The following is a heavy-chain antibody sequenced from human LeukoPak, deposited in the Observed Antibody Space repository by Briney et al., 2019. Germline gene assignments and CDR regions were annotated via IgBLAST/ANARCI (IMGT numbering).Heavy chain of an antibody. J-gene: IGHJ6*03. D-gene: IGHD1-26*01. CDR1: GDSISSSSFF. CDR3: ARGLEVRARVGYHYYMDV. V-gene: IGHV4-39*07. Sequence: SESLSLTCTVSGDSISSSSFFWGWIRQPPGKGLEWIGAVYSENTYYNPSLKSRVSISVDTSKNQFSLTMSSVTAADTAVYFCARGLEVRARVGYHYYMDVWGKGTTVTVSS. CDR2: VYSENT.